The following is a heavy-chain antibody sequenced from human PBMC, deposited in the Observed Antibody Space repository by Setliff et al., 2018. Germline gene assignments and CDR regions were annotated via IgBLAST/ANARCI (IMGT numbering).Heavy chain of an antibody. CDR3: ARGVPGSSFDY. D-gene: IGHD6-13*01. Sequence: ASVKVSCKASGGTFSSYAISWMRQAPGQGLEWMGGIIPIFGTANYAQKFQGRVTITTDKSTSTAYMELSSLRSEDTAVYYCARGVPGSSFDYWGQGTLVTVSS. J-gene: IGHJ4*02. V-gene: IGHV1-69*05. CDR2: IIPIFGTA. CDR1: GGTFSSYA.